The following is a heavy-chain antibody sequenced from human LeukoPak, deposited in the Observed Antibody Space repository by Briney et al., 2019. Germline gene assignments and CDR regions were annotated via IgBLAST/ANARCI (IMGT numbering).Heavy chain of an antibody. CDR3: ARSIVGATLPGY. V-gene: IGHV3-21*01. Sequence: PGGSLRLSCAASGFTFSSYSMNWVRQAPGKGLEWVSSISSSSSYIYYADSVKGRFTISRDNAKNSLYLQMNSLRAEDTAVYYCARSIVGATLPGYWGQGTLVTVSS. D-gene: IGHD1-26*01. CDR2: ISSSSSYI. J-gene: IGHJ4*02. CDR1: GFTFSSYS.